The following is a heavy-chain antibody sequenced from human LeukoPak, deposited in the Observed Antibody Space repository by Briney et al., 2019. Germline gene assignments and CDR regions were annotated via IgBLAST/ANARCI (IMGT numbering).Heavy chain of an antibody. CDR3: AKSIGITTTNWFDP. D-gene: IGHD4-11*01. J-gene: IGHJ5*02. CDR2: IRGNGGST. Sequence: GGSLRLSCAASGFTFSSYWMSWVRQAAGKGLAWVASIRGNGGSTFNADSVKGRFTISRDDSKNTLYLQMNYLRVEDTAVYFCAKSIGITTTNWFDPWGQGTLVTVSS. CDR1: GFTFSSYW. V-gene: IGHV3-23*01.